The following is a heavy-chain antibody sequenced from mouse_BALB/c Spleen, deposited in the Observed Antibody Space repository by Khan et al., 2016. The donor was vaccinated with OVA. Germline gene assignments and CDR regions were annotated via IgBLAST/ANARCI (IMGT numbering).Heavy chain of an antibody. D-gene: IGHD1-1*01. CDR1: GYSITSDYA. CDR2: ISYSGNT. J-gene: IGHJ2*01. Sequence: EVQLQESGPGLVKPSQSLSLTCTVTGYSITSDYAWNWIRQFPGNKLELMGFISYSGNTNYNPSLKSRAPFTRDTSKNQFFLHLNSVTTEDTARYYCARVYGGDFDYWGQGTTLTVSS. V-gene: IGHV3-2*02. CDR3: ARVYGGDFDY.